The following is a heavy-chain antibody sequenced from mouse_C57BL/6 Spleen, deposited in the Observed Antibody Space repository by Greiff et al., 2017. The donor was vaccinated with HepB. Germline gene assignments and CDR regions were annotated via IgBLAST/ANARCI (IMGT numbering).Heavy chain of an antibody. D-gene: IGHD4-1*01. CDR1: GYSFTDYN. CDR3: APIGGNWAAWFAY. CDR2: INPNYGTT. Sequence: VQLQQSGPELVKPGASVKISCKASGYSFTDYNMNWVKQSNGKSLEWIGVINPNYGTTSYNQKFKGKATLTVDQSSSTAYMQLNSMTSEDYAVYYCAPIGGNWAAWFAYWGQGTLVTVSA. V-gene: IGHV1-39*01. J-gene: IGHJ3*01.